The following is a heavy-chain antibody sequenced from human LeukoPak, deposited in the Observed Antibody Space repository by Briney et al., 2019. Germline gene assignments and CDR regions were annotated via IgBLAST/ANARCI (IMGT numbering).Heavy chain of an antibody. CDR2: IYTSGST. CDR1: GGSISSGSYN. Sequence: SQTLSLTCTVSGGSISSGSYNSSWIRQPAGKGLEWIGRIYTSGSTNYNPSLKSRVTISVDTSKNQFSLKLSSVTAADTAVYYCASSYYDILTGNNNWFDPWGQGTLVTVSS. D-gene: IGHD3-9*01. V-gene: IGHV4-61*02. CDR3: ASSYYDILTGNNNWFDP. J-gene: IGHJ5*02.